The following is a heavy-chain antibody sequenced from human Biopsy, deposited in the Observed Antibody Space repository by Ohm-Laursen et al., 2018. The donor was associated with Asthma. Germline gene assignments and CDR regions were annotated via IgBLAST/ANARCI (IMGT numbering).Heavy chain of an antibody. CDR3: GRERSYMVDY. CDR1: GFTFSDYD. V-gene: IGHV3-30-3*01. J-gene: IGHJ4*02. CDR2: ISYDGTNK. Sequence: SLRLSCAASGFTFSDYDMHWVRQAPGKGLEWVAVISYDGTNKDYADSVKGRFTFSRDNSQNTLSLEMNSLRVEDTALYYCGRERSYMVDYWGQGTLVIVSS. D-gene: IGHD3-10*01.